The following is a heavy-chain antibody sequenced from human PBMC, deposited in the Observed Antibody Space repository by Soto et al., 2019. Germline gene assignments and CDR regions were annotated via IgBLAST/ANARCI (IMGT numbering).Heavy chain of an antibody. CDR3: ARQSTTPGYYYYYMDV. V-gene: IGHV5-51*01. Sequence: GESLKISCKGSGYSCSTYWIGWVRQMPGKGLEWMGIIYPGDSDTRYSPSFQGQVTISADKSISTAYLQWSSLKASDTAMYYCARQSTTPGYYYYYMDVWGKGTTVTVSS. CDR2: IYPGDSDT. J-gene: IGHJ6*03. D-gene: IGHD1-26*01. CDR1: GYSCSTYW.